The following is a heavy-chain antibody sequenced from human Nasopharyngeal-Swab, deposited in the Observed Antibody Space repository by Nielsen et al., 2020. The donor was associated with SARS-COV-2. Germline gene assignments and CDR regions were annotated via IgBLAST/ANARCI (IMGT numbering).Heavy chain of an antibody. Sequence: GESLKISCAASGFTFSNAWMSWVRQAPGKGLEWVGRIKSKTDGGTTDYAAPVKGRFTITRDDSKSTLYLQMNSLKTEDTAVYYCTTGVPDYWGQGTLVTVSS. CDR1: GFTFSNAW. D-gene: IGHD6-6*01. CDR2: IKSKTDGGTT. V-gene: IGHV3-15*01. CDR3: TTGVPDY. J-gene: IGHJ4*02.